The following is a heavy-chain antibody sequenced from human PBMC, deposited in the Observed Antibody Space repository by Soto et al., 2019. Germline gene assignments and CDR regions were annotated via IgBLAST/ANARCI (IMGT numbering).Heavy chain of an antibody. J-gene: IGHJ5*02. Sequence: QVQLVQSGAEVKKPGASVKVSCKASGYTFTSYYMHWVRQAPGQGLEWMGIINPSGGSTSYAQKFQGRVNMTRDTSTSTVYMELSSLRSEDTAVYYCARGGDSYGYGDGWGWFDPWGQGTLVTVSS. CDR1: GYTFTSYY. D-gene: IGHD5-18*01. CDR3: ARGGDSYGYGDGWGWFDP. CDR2: INPSGGST. V-gene: IGHV1-46*01.